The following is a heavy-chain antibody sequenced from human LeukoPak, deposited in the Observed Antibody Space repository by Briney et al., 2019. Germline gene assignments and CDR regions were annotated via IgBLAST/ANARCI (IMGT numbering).Heavy chain of an antibody. D-gene: IGHD1-1*01. Sequence: ASVKVSCKASGYTFTSYGISWVRQAPGQGLQWMGWINTYNANTNYARKFQGRVTMTTDTSTSTAYMELRSLRSDDTAVYYCATNSATRGNFFDSWGQGSLVTISS. CDR3: ATNSATRGNFFDS. CDR2: INTYNANT. J-gene: IGHJ4*02. CDR1: GYTFTSYG. V-gene: IGHV1-18*01.